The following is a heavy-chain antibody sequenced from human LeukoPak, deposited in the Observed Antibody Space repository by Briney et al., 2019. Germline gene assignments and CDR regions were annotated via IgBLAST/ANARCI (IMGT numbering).Heavy chain of an antibody. J-gene: IGHJ4*02. CDR1: GFSFSNNW. CDR2: IWYDGSNK. D-gene: IGHD6-6*01. V-gene: IGHV3-33*08. CDR3: ASDLTALSSPRVLGRFY. Sequence: GGSLRLSCAASGFSFSNNWMHWVRQAPGKGLEWVAVIWYDGSNKYYADSVKGRFTISRDNSKNTLYLQMNSLRAEDTAVYYCASDLTALSSPRVLGRFYWGQGTLVTVSS.